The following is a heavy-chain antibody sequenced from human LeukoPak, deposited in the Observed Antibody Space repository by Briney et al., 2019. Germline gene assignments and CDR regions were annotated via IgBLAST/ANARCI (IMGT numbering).Heavy chain of an antibody. Sequence: GASVKVSCKASGYTFTDYYLHWMRQAPGQGPEWMGWINPNTGGTSYAQKFQGRVTLTRDTSISTGYMELSGLRSDDTAVYYCARPRLSMLRGVEGVAYWGQGALVTVSS. CDR1: GYTFTDYY. D-gene: IGHD3-10*01. J-gene: IGHJ4*02. CDR3: ARPRLSMLRGVEGVAY. CDR2: INPNTGGT. V-gene: IGHV1-2*02.